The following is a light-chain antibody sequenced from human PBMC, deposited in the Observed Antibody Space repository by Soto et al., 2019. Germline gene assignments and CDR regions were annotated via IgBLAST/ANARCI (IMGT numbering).Light chain of an antibody. Sequence: EIVLTQSPGTLSLSPGERATLSCRASQSVSNNYLTWYQQKPGQAPRLLIYGASSGATGIPDRFSGSGSGTDFTLTISRLEPEDFAVYYCQQYGSSPLMYTFGPGTKLEIK. J-gene: IGKJ2*01. CDR1: QSVSNNY. V-gene: IGKV3-20*01. CDR3: QQYGSSPLMYT. CDR2: GAS.